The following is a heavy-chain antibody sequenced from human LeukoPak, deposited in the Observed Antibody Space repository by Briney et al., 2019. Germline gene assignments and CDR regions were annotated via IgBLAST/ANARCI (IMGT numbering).Heavy chain of an antibody. CDR3: ARDRTGHYYGSTFDY. CDR2: ISAYNGNT. J-gene: IGHJ4*02. D-gene: IGHD3-10*01. Sequence: RASVKVSCTASGYTFTSYGISWVRQAPGQGLEWMGWISAYNGNTNYAQKLQGRVTMTTDTSTSTAYMELRTLRSDDTAVYYCARDRTGHYYGSTFDYWGQGTLVTVSS. CDR1: GYTFTSYG. V-gene: IGHV1-18*01.